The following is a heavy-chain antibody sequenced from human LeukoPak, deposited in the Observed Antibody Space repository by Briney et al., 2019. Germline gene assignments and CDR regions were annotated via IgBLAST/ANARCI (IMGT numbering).Heavy chain of an antibody. CDR1: GGSISSYY. J-gene: IGHJ5*02. CDR3: ARAVRVGASNWFDP. CDR2: IYYSEST. D-gene: IGHD1-26*01. Sequence: SETLSLTCTVSGGSISSYYWSWIRQPPGKGLEWIGYIYYSESTNYNPSLKSRVTISVDTSKNQFSLKLSSVTAADTAVYYCARAVRVGASNWFDPWGQGTLVTVSS. V-gene: IGHV4-59*01.